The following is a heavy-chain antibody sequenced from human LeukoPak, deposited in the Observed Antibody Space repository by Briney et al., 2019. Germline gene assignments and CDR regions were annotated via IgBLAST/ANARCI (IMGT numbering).Heavy chain of an antibody. CDR3: ARGHIAAAGTNAFDI. CDR2: INHSGST. V-gene: IGHV4-34*01. J-gene: IGHJ3*02. Sequence: PSETLSLTCAVNGGSFSGYYWSWIRQPPGKGLEWIGEINHSGSTNYNPSLKSRVTISVDTSKNQFSLKLSSVTAADTAVYYCARGHIAAAGTNAFDIWGQGTMVTVSS. CDR1: GGSFSGYY. D-gene: IGHD6-13*01.